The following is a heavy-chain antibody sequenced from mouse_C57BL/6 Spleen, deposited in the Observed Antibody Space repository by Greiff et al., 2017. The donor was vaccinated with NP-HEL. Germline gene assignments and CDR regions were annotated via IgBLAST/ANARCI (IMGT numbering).Heavy chain of an antibody. CDR2: IDPNSGGT. CDR3: ARWNNYYAMDY. J-gene: IGHJ4*01. CDR1: GYTFTSYW. V-gene: IGHV1-72*01. Sequence: VQLQQPGAELVKPGASVKLSCKASGYTFTSYWMHWVKQRPGRGLGWIGRIDPNSGGTTYNEKFKSKATLTVDKPSSTAYMQLSSLTSEDSAVYYCARWNNYYAMDYWGQGTSVTVSS.